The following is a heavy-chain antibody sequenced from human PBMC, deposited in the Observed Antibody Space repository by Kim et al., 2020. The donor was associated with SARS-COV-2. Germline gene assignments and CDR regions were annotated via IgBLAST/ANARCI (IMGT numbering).Heavy chain of an antibody. D-gene: IGHD6-19*01. Sequence: GGSLRLSCVASGFTFTSRAMSWVRQSPVKGLEWVASINTGGNPYYANSGKDRFTSSRDITKDTLYHQMNSLRADDTALYYCAKDHPSKGWPAFDTWDQGTLVTVSS. CDR3: AKDHPSKGWPAFDT. CDR1: GFTFTSRA. V-gene: IGHV3-23*01. CDR2: INTGGNP. J-gene: IGHJ4*02.